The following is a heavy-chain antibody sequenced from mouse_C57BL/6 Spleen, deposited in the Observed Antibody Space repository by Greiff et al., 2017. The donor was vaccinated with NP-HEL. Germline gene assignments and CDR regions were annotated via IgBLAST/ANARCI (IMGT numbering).Heavy chain of an antibody. J-gene: IGHJ4*01. CDR2: IDPSDSET. Sequence: QVQLQQPGAELVRPGSSVKLSCKASGYTFTSYWMHWVKQRPIQGLEWIGNIDPSDSETHYNQKFKDKATLTVDKSSSTAYMQLSSLTSEDSAVYYCATAIGLRRGAMDYWGQGTSVTVSS. D-gene: IGHD2-2*01. CDR3: ATAIGLRRGAMDY. CDR1: GYTFTSYW. V-gene: IGHV1-52*01.